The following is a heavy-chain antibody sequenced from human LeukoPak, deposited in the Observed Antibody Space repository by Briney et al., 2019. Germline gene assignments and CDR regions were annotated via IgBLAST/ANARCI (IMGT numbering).Heavy chain of an antibody. J-gene: IGHJ4*02. CDR1: GFTFSSYA. Sequence: GGSLRLSCAASGFTFSSYAMSWVRQAPGKGLEWVSAISGSGGSTYYADSVKGRFTISRDNSKNTLYLQMNSLRAEDTAVYYCARDKYYDSSGFYYSDYWGQGILVTVSS. CDR2: ISGSGGST. V-gene: IGHV3-23*01. CDR3: ARDKYYDSSGFYYSDY. D-gene: IGHD3-22*01.